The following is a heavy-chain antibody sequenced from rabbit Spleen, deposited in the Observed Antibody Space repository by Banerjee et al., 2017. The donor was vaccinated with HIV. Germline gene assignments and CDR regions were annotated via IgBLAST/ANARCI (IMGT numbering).Heavy chain of an antibody. Sequence: QSLEESGGDLVKPGTSLTLTCTASGFSFSISDWIYWVRQAPGKGLEWIGYIDPIFGTTYYANWAKGRFTISKTSSTTVTLQMTSLTAADTATYFCAREKSGNYGCDLWGPGTLVTVS. CDR3: AREKSGNYGCDL. CDR2: IDPIFGTT. V-gene: IGHV1S40*01. CDR1: GFSFSISDW. J-gene: IGHJ4*01. D-gene: IGHD6-1*01.